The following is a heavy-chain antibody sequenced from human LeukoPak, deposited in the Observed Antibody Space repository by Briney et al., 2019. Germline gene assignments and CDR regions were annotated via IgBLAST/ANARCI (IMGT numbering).Heavy chain of an antibody. J-gene: IGHJ3*02. Sequence: SETLSLTCTVSGVSISSSSYYWGWIRQTPGKGLEWIGSIYYSGSTYYNPSLKSRVTISVDTSKNQFSLKLSSVTAADTAVYYCARNGGLRGDAFDIWGQGTMVTVSS. V-gene: IGHV4-39*01. CDR3: ARNGGLRGDAFDI. CDR2: IYYSGST. D-gene: IGHD7-27*01. CDR1: GVSISSSSYY.